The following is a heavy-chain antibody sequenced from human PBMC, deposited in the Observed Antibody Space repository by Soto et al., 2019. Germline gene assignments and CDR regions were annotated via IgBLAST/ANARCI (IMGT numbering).Heavy chain of an antibody. V-gene: IGHV3-48*01. CDR3: ERHHERIAQIGWFDP. Sequence: EVQLVESGGGLVQPGGSLRLSCAASGFTFSSYSMNWVRQAPGKGLEWVSYISSSSSTIYYADSVKGRFTISRDNAKNSLYLQMNSLRAEDTAVYYCERHHERIAQIGWFDPWGQGTLVTVSS. CDR2: ISSSSSTI. J-gene: IGHJ5*02. CDR1: GFTFSSYS. D-gene: IGHD6-13*01.